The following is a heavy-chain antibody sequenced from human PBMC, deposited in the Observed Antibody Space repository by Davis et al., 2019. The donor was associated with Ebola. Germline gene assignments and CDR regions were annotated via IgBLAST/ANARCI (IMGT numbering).Heavy chain of an antibody. Sequence: SETLSLTCTVSGGSLSRYYWSWIRQPPGQGLEWIGYIHYSGSTNYNPSLQSRVTMSLDTSENQFSLKLNSVTAADTALYYCARGVVGSTTIYYFGLDVWGQGTTVTVSS. J-gene: IGHJ6*02. CDR1: GGSLSRYY. CDR3: ARGVVGSTTIYYFGLDV. CDR2: IHYSGST. V-gene: IGHV4-59*01. D-gene: IGHD1-26*01.